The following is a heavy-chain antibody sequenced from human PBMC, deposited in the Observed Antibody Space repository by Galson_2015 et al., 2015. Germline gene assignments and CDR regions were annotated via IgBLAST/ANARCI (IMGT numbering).Heavy chain of an antibody. Sequence: SVKVSCKASGGTFSSYAISWVRQAPGQGLEWMGGIIPIFGTANYAQKFQGRVTITADESTSTAYMELSSLRSEDTAVYYCARPQKGSYGDYVYGGLRYWGQGTLVTVSS. CDR3: ARPQKGSYGDYVYGGLRY. V-gene: IGHV1-69*13. D-gene: IGHD4-17*01. CDR2: IIPIFGTA. CDR1: GGTFSSYA. J-gene: IGHJ4*02.